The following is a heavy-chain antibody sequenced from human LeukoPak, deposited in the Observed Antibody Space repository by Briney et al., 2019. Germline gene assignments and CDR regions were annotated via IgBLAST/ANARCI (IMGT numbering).Heavy chain of an antibody. CDR3: ARSPHILTGENFDY. Sequence: ASVKVSCKASGYTFSNYGISWVRQAPGQGLEWVGWINPNSGGTNYAQKFQDRVSMTRDTSISTAYMQLSRLRSDDTAVYFCARSPHILTGENFDYWGQGTLLTVSS. D-gene: IGHD3-9*01. V-gene: IGHV1-2*02. J-gene: IGHJ4*02. CDR1: GYTFSNYG. CDR2: INPNSGGT.